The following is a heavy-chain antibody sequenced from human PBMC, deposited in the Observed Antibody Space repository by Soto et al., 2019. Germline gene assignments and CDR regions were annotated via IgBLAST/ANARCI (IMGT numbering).Heavy chain of an antibody. CDR1: GFSFNTHW. D-gene: IGHD1-26*01. V-gene: IGHV3-74*01. Sequence: EVQLVESGGGLVQRGGSLRLSCASSGFSFNTHWMHWVRQAPGKGLVWVSRIYFDGITTNYADSVKGRLTVSRDNAKNTVYLHVNTLRDEDTAVYYCARGGAMGVDYWGQGTLVTVSS. CDR3: ARGGAMGVDY. CDR2: IYFDGITT. J-gene: IGHJ4*02.